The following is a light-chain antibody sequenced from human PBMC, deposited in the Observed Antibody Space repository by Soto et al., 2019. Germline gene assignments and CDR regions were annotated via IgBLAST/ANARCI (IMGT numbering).Light chain of an antibody. J-gene: IGLJ1*01. Sequence: QSVLTQPASVSGSPGQSITISCSGTTSDIGRYNLVSWYQHHPDIAPKILIYEVNKRPSGVSNRISASKSCNTASLTISGLQAEDEGDYYCCSYAGDRIVVVGTGTKVTVL. CDR2: EVN. CDR3: CSYAGDRIVV. CDR1: TSDIGRYNL. V-gene: IGLV2-23*02.